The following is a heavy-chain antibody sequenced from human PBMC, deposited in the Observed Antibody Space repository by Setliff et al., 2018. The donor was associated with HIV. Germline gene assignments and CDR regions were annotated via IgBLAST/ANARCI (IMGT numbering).Heavy chain of an antibody. D-gene: IGHD5-12*01. CDR2: IHRSGTV. CDR1: AYSLSGGYY. J-gene: IGHJ6*03. Sequence: SETLSLTCAVSAYSLSGGYYWGWIRQPPGKGLEWIGSIHRSGTVYFNPSLSSRLTISVDTSKNQLSLRLTSVTAADTGVYYCARHRDPPGTKWIYYYYYMDLWGEGTTVTVSS. CDR3: ARHRDPPGTKWIYYYYYMDL. V-gene: IGHV4-38-2*01.